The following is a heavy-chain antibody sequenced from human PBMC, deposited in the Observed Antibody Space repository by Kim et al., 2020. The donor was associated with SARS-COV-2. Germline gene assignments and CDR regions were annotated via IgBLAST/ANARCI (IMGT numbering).Heavy chain of an antibody. CDR3: ARPLDSIHNWFDP. V-gene: IGHV3-20*03. J-gene: IGHJ5*02. Sequence: YADSVQGGFTISRDNAKNSLYLQMNSLRAEDTALYYCARPLDSIHNWFDPWGQGTLVTVSS. D-gene: IGHD4-4*01.